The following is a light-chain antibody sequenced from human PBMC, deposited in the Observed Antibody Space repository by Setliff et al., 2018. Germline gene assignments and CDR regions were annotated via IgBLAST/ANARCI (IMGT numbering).Light chain of an antibody. V-gene: IGLV2-14*01. Sequence: QSALAQPASVSGSPGQSITISCTGSSSDVGGYNHVSWYQQHPGKAPKLMIYDVGKRPSGVSNRFSGSKSGNTASLTISGLQAEDGADYYCSSYTGSNSHVFGTGTKGTVL. J-gene: IGLJ1*01. CDR1: SSDVGGYNH. CDR3: SSYTGSNSHV. CDR2: DVG.